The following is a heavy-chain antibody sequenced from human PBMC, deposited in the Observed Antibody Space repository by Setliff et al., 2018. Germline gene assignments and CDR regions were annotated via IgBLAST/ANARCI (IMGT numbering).Heavy chain of an antibody. CDR2: IIPIFGTA. J-gene: IGHJ5*02. CDR1: GYTFTSYA. Sequence: SVKVSCKASGYTFTSYAMNWVRQAPGQGLEWMGGIIPIFGTANYAQKFQGRVTITADESTSTAYMELSSLRSEDTAVYYCARIWFGELSHFLNWFDPWGQGTLVTSPQ. CDR3: ARIWFGELSHFLNWFDP. V-gene: IGHV1-69*13. D-gene: IGHD3-10*01.